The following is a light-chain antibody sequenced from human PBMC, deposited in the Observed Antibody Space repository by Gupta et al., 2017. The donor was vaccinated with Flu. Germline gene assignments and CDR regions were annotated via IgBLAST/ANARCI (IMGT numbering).Light chain of an antibody. CDR1: QSIRIKD. CDR3: QQNDTSPYT. CDR2: GCS. J-gene: IGKJ2*01. V-gene: IGKV3-20*01. Sequence: PGTLHWSPGNRATRSCRTRQSIRIKDLAWYQQKPGQAPRLLISGCSNRASGFPDRFSGSGSGTEFTLTINRREPEDFAVYHCQQNDTSPYTFGRGTKVEI.